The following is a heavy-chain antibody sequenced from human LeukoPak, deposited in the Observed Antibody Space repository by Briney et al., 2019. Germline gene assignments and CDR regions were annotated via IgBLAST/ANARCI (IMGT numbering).Heavy chain of an antibody. D-gene: IGHD4-23*01. CDR1: GGSISGSSYY. Sequence: PSETLSLTCTVSGGSISGSSYYWGWIRQPPGKGLEWIGSIYYSGSTYYNPSLKSRVTISVDTSKNQFSLKLSSVTAADTAVYYCARHKDDYGGNSVQFDYWGQGTLVTVSS. V-gene: IGHV4-39*01. CDR2: IYYSGST. J-gene: IGHJ4*02. CDR3: ARHKDDYGGNSVQFDY.